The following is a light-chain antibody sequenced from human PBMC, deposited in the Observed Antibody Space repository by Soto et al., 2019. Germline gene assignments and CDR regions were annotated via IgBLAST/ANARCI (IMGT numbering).Light chain of an antibody. Sequence: EIVMTQSPATLSVSPGERATLSCRASQSVSSNLAWYQQKPGQAPRLLIYGASTRATGIPARFSGSGSGTEFTLTISSLQSEDFAVYYCQQYNNWLLSWTF. CDR2: GAS. J-gene: IGKJ1*01. CDR1: QSVSSN. V-gene: IGKV3-15*01. CDR3: QQYNNWLLSWT.